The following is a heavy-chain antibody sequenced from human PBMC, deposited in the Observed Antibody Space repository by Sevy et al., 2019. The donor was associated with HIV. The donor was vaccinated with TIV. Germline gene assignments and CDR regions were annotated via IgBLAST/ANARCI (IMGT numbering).Heavy chain of an antibody. Sequence: GGSLRLSCAASGVTIGSSVIHWVRQAPGKGLEWVALTRHAGAVIDYAKSVKGRFTLSADNAKNTVYVEMTSLRVEDTAIYHWAKEVGSGDSAGYLDYWGPGTLVTVSS. CDR2: TRHAGAVI. CDR3: AKEVGSGDSAGYLDY. V-gene: IGHV3-30*02. CDR1: GVTIGSSV. J-gene: IGHJ4*02. D-gene: IGHD2-21*01.